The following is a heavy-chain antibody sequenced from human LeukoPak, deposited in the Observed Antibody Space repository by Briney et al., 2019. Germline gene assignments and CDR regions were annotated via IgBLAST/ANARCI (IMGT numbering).Heavy chain of an antibody. J-gene: IGHJ4*02. D-gene: IGHD3-16*01. Sequence: SETLSLTCTVSGGSISSYYWSWIRQPPGRGLEWIGYISYTGSTNYNPSLKSRVTISVDTSKNQLSLKLSTVTAADTAVCYCARHGGIWTFDYWGQGALVTVSS. CDR1: GGSISSYY. V-gene: IGHV4-59*08. CDR2: ISYTGST. CDR3: ARHGGIWTFDY.